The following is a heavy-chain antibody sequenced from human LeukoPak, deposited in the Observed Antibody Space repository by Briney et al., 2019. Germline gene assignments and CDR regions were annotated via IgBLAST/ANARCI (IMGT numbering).Heavy chain of an antibody. J-gene: IGHJ5*02. CDR3: ARSEVYKALEFDH. D-gene: IGHD1-1*01. Sequence: GGSLRLSCAASKFTFSDHYMDWVRQAPGKGLEWVGRTRNKPRSYTTEYAASVKGKFTISRDDSKNSIYLQMNSLKTEDTAVYYCARSEVYKALEFDHWGQGTLVTVSS. CDR1: KFTFSDHY. V-gene: IGHV3-72*01. CDR2: TRNKPRSYTT.